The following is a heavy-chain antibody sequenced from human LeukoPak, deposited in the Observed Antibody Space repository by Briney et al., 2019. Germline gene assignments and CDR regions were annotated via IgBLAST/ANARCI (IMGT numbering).Heavy chain of an antibody. J-gene: IGHJ6*02. V-gene: IGHV3-23*01. Sequence: GGSLRLSCAASGFTFSSYAMSWVRQAPGKGLEWVSAISGSGGSTDYADSVKGRFTISRDNSKNTLYLHMNSLRAEDTAVYYCASPKGRTLDYYYYGMDVWGQGTTVTVSS. CDR2: ISGSGGST. CDR1: GFTFSSYA. CDR3: ASPKGRTLDYYYYGMDV.